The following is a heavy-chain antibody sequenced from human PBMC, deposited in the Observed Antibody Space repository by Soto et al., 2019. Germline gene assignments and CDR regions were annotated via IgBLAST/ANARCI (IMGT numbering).Heavy chain of an antibody. Sequence: SETLSLTCTVSGGSLSSSSYYWGWISQPPGKGLEWIGGIYYSGGAYYSPSLKSRVTISVDTSNNQFSLKLSSVTAADTAVYYCARLYSCGVIYDGGQGALVTVSS. CDR3: ARLYSCGVIYD. J-gene: IGHJ4*02. CDR2: IYYSGGA. D-gene: IGHD6-19*01. CDR1: GGSLSSSSYY. V-gene: IGHV4-39*01.